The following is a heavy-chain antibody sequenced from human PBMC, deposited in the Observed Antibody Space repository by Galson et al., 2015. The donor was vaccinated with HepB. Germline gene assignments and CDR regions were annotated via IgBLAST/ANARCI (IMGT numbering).Heavy chain of an antibody. CDR1: TNIFSNFG. J-gene: IGHJ4*01. Sequence: SVKVSCKASTNIFSNFGISWVRQAPGQGLEWMGWISGYNGNTNYARNLQGRVTMTTDTSTSTTYLELRSLTSDDTAVYYCARARHSDSAPEYWGQGTLVTVSS. D-gene: IGHD6-13*01. V-gene: IGHV1-18*01. CDR2: ISGYNGNT. CDR3: ARARHSDSAPEY.